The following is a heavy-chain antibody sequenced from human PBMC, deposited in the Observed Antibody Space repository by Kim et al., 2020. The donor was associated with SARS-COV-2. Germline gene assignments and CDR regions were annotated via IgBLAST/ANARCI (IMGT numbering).Heavy chain of an antibody. CDR2: IRSDGYDI. J-gene: IGHJ6*01. D-gene: IGHD4-17*01. V-gene: IGHV3-74*03. Sequence: GGSLRLSCAASGFDFRTSWMHWVRQAPGKGLMWVSRIRSDGYDITYSDSVKGRFTISRDNAKNTLYLQMNGLRTKDTAVYYCVKVGDYDDSGYY. CDR1: GFDFRTSW. CDR3: VKVGDYDDSGYY.